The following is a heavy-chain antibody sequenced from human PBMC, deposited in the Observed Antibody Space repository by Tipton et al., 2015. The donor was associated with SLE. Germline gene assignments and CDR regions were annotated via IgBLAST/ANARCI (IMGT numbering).Heavy chain of an antibody. CDR3: AKARVVVVAATPCYFDY. J-gene: IGHJ4*02. Sequence: SLRLSCAASGFTFSSYAMSWVRQAPGKGLEWVSAISGSGGSTYYADSVKGRFTISRDNSKNTLYLQMNSLRAEDTAVYYCAKARVVVVAATPCYFDYWGRGTLVTVSS. CDR1: GFTFSSYA. V-gene: IGHV3-23*01. D-gene: IGHD2-15*01. CDR2: ISGSGGST.